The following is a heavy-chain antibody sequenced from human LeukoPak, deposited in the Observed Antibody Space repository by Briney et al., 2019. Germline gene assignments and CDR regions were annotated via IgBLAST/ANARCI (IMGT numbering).Heavy chain of an antibody. Sequence: GGSLRLSCAASGFTFTTYTISWVRQTPAKGLELVSAGSGNATSRYYADSVKGRCTISRDNSKTTLYLQMSSLRAEDTAIYYCAREYKIPATGTLGFDIWGPGTMVTVSS. V-gene: IGHV3-23*01. J-gene: IGHJ3*02. CDR2: GSGNATSR. D-gene: IGHD1-1*01. CDR3: AREYKIPATGTLGFDI. CDR1: GFTFTTYT.